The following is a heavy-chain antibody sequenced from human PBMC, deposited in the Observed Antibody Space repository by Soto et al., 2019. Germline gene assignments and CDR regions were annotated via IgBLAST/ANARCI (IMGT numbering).Heavy chain of an antibody. CDR2: IKSKTDGGTT. J-gene: IGHJ4*02. Sequence: PVGSLRLSCAASGFTFSNAWMSWVRQAPGKGLEWVGRIKSKTDGGTTDYAAPVKGRFTISRDDSKNTLYLQMNSLKTEDTAVYYCTTDRGYNFFPFDYCGQRTLVTVSS. V-gene: IGHV3-15*01. D-gene: IGHD6-25*01. CDR3: TTDRGYNFFPFDY. CDR1: GFTFSNAW.